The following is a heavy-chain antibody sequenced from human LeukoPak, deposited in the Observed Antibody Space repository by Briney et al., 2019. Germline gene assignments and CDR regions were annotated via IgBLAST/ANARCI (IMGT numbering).Heavy chain of an antibody. CDR2: INWNGASA. CDR1: GFTFSSYS. Sequence: PGGSLRLSCAASGFTFSSYSMNWVRQAPGKGLEWVSSINWNGASAGYADSVKGRFTISRDNAKNTLYLQMNTLRVEDTAVYYCTRDLMDYDVSTGLHHYYMDVWGQGTTVTVSS. CDR3: TRDLMDYDVSTGLHHYYMDV. J-gene: IGHJ6*02. D-gene: IGHD3-9*01. V-gene: IGHV3-20*04.